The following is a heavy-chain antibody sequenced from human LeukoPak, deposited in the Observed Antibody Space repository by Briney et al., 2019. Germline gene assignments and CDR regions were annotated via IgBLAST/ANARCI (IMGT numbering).Heavy chain of an antibody. CDR1: GASISSSSYY. CDR2: IYYGGST. Sequence: SETLSLTCTVSGASISSSSYYWGWIRQPPGKGLEWIGSIYYGGSTYYNPSLKSRVTISVDTSKNQFSLKVNSVTAADTAVYYCARDRAAEWELPSWYFDYWGQGTLVTVSS. J-gene: IGHJ4*02. D-gene: IGHD1-26*01. CDR3: ARDRAAEWELPSWYFDY. V-gene: IGHV4-39*07.